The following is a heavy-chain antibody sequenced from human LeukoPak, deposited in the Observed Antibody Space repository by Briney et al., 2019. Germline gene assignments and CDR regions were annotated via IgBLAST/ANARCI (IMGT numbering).Heavy chain of an antibody. J-gene: IGHJ3*02. V-gene: IGHV3-30*04. CDR1: GWTFSSYA. Sequence: GRALRLSCAASGWTFSSYAMHGVGQAPCKGLDGVAVISYDGSNKYYAYSVNGRFTISRDNSKKQLYMQMKSLRDEPKAVYYCARESYIGADGTVDAFDIWGQGTMVTVSS. CDR3: ARESYIGADGTVDAFDI. D-gene: IGHD6-13*01. CDR2: ISYDGSNK.